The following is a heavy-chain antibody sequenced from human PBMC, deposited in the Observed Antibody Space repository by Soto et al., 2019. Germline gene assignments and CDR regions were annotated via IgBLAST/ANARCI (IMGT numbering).Heavy chain of an antibody. CDR1: GYSFISYW. CDR2: IYPGDSDT. V-gene: IGHV5-51*01. Sequence: GESLKISCKGSGYSFISYWIVWVRQMPGKGLEYMGIIYPGDSDTRYSPSFQGQVTISADKSISTAYLQWSSLKASDTAMYYCARRSTYCSSSGCYFDYWGQGIPVTVPS. D-gene: IGHD2-2*01. J-gene: IGHJ4*02. CDR3: ARRSTYCSSSGCYFDY.